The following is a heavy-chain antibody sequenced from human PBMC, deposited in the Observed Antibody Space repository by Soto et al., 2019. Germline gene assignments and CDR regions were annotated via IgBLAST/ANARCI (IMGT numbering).Heavy chain of an antibody. Sequence: EVQLVESGGGLVQPGGSLRLSCAASGFIFSSYSMNWVRQAPGKGLEWVSYISFPSSTIFYADSVRGRFTISRDNAKNSLYLQMNTLRDEDTAVYYCARDNGMAGSFDPWGQGTLVTVA. CDR1: GFIFSSYS. D-gene: IGHD2-8*01. CDR2: ISFPSSTI. V-gene: IGHV3-48*02. J-gene: IGHJ5*02. CDR3: ARDNGMAGSFDP.